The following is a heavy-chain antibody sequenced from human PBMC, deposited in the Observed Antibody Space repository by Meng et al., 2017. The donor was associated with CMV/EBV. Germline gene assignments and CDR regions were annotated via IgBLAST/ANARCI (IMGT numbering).Heavy chain of an antibody. CDR2: ISWDGSST. Sequence: SGFTFHKYSMNWVRQAPGKGLEWVSLISWDGSSTYYADSVKGRFTISRDNSKKSLYLQMNSLRTEDTALYYCAKQTEEYDILTGLHSWGQGTLVTVSS. V-gene: IGHV3-43*01. CDR1: GFTFHKYS. J-gene: IGHJ4*02. D-gene: IGHD3-9*01. CDR3: AKQTEEYDILTGLHS.